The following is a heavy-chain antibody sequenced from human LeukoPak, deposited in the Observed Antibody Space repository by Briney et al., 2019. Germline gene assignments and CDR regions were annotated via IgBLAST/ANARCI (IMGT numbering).Heavy chain of an antibody. Sequence: GGSLRPSCAASGFTFSSYAMHWVRQAPGKGLEWVAVISYDGSNKYFADSVKGRFTISRDNSKNTLYLQMNSLRAEDTAVYYCAREGGPYGGDFDYWGQGTLVTVSS. CDR2: ISYDGSNK. CDR1: GFTFSSYA. CDR3: AREGGPYGGDFDY. D-gene: IGHD4-23*01. J-gene: IGHJ4*02. V-gene: IGHV3-30-3*01.